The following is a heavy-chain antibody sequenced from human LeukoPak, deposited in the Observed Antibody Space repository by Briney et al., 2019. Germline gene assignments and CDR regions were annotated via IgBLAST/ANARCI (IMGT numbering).Heavy chain of an antibody. Sequence: GGSLRLSCAASGFTFSDYYMGWIRQAPGKGLEWVSYISSSGSTIYYADSVKGRFTISRDNAKNSLYLQMNSLRAEDTAVYYCARDRYYYGSGSYYNFDYWGQGTLVTVSS. D-gene: IGHD3-10*01. CDR2: ISSSGSTI. CDR3: ARDRYYYGSGSYYNFDY. J-gene: IGHJ4*02. V-gene: IGHV3-11*04. CDR1: GFTFSDYY.